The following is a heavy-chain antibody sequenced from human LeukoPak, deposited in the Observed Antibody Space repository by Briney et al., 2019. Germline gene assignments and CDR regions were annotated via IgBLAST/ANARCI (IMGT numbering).Heavy chain of an antibody. J-gene: IGHJ4*02. V-gene: IGHV3-74*01. Sequence: GGSLRLSCAASGFTFSSYWMHWVRQAPGKGLVWVSRIKSDGRSTSYADSVKGRFTISRDNAKNTLYLQMNSLRAEDTALYYCASSIATTGDYWGQGTLVTVSS. D-gene: IGHD1-1*01. CDR3: ASSIATTGDY. CDR1: GFTFSSYW. CDR2: IKSDGRST.